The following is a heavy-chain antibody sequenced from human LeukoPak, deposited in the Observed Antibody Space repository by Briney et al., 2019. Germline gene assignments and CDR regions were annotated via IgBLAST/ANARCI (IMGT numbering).Heavy chain of an antibody. V-gene: IGHV4-59*01. D-gene: IGHD6-13*01. CDR1: DGSISSYY. CDR3: AIVTGYMSEHYFDY. CDR2: IYYGWGT. J-gene: IGHJ4*02. Sequence: SETLSLSCGFSDGSISSYYWWWSRQPPGRGLERVGHIYYGWGTKYNPSLQSRVTISAEKSKNKFSLKLSCVTAADTAVYYFAIVTGYMSEHYFDYWGQGNLVTVSS.